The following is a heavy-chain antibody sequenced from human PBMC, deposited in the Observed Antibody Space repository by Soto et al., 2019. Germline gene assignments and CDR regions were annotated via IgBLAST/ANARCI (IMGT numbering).Heavy chain of an antibody. CDR3: ARVYNWNYSL. Sequence: SETLSLTCTVSGGSISSGGYYWSWIRQHPGKGLEWIGYIYYSGSTYYNPSLKSRVTISVDTTKNQFSLKLSSVTAADTAVYYCARVYNWNYSLWGQGALVTVSS. V-gene: IGHV4-31*03. D-gene: IGHD1-1*01. CDR1: GGSISSGGYY. CDR2: IYYSGST. J-gene: IGHJ4*02.